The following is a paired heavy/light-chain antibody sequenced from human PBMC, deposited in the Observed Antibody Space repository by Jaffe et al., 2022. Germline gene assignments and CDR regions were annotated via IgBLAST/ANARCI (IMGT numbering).Light chain of an antibody. J-gene: IGLJ2*01. V-gene: IGLV2-14*03. CDR1: SSDIGAYNY. CDR3: TSHTLAFSFVL. CDR2: DVS. Sequence: QSALTQPASVSGSPGQSITISCTGTSSDIGAYNYVSWYQQHPGKAPKLMIYDVSYRPSGISHRFSGFKSGNTASLTISGLQAEDEADYYCTSHTLAFSFVLFGGGTKLTVL.
Heavy chain of an antibody. D-gene: IGHD3-10*01. Sequence: EVQLVESGGAVVQPGQSLRLSCGVSGFTFEDYAMHWVRQVPGKGLQWVSFISWNADKTYYADSVRGRFTISRDNAKNSLYLQMSHLRADDAAIYYCAKATGPGSHLFYFDSWGQGTLVTVSS. CDR3: AKATGPGSHLFYFDS. J-gene: IGHJ4*02. CDR1: GFTFEDYA. CDR2: ISWNADKT. V-gene: IGHV3-43D*04.